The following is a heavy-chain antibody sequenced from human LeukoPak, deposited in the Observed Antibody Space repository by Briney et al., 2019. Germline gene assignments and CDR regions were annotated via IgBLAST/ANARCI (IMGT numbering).Heavy chain of an antibody. J-gene: IGHJ4*02. Sequence: GGSLRLSCAASGFTFSSYWMSWVRQAPGKGLEWVANIKQDGSEKYYVDSVKGRFTISRDNAKNSLYLQMNSLRAEDTAVYYCARDLYYYDSSGSPVGYWGQGTLVTVSS. CDR1: GFTFSSYW. CDR3: ARDLYYYDSSGSPVGY. V-gene: IGHV3-7*01. CDR2: IKQDGSEK. D-gene: IGHD3-22*01.